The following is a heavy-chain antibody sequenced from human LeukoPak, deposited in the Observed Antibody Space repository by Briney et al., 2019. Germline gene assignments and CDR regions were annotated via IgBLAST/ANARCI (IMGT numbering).Heavy chain of an antibody. V-gene: IGHV5-51*01. CDR2: IYPGDSDT. D-gene: IGHD6-19*01. CDR1: GYSFTTYW. CDR3: ARHQWGTYNSGLHY. Sequence: GKSLKISCKGSGYSFTTYWIGWVRQMPGKGLEWMGIIYPGDSDTTYSPSFQGQVTISADKSINTAYLQWSSLKASDTAMYYCARHQWGTYNSGLHYWGQGTLVTVSS. J-gene: IGHJ4*02.